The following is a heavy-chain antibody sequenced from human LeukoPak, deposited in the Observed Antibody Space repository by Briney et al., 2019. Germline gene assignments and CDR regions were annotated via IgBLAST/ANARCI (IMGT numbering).Heavy chain of an antibody. CDR3: ASQGGYTVDP. CDR1: GGSFSGYY. V-gene: IGHV4-34*01. CDR2: INHSGST. J-gene: IGHJ5*02. D-gene: IGHD6-13*01. Sequence: SETLSLTCAVYGGSFSGYYWSWIRQPPGKGLEWIGEINHSGSTNYNPSLKSRVTISVDTSKNQFSLKLSSVTAADTAVYYCASQGGYTVDPWGQGTLVTVSS.